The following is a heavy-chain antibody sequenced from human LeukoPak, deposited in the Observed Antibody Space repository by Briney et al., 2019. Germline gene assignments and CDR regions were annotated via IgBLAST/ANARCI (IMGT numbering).Heavy chain of an antibody. V-gene: IGHV3-7*01. CDR1: GFTFSSYW. CDR2: IKQDGSEK. Sequence: GGSLRLSCAASGFTFSSYWMSWVRQAPGKGLEWVANIKQDGSEKYYVDSVKGRFTISRDNAKNSLYLQMNSLRAEDTAVYYCARAGGTHYDFWSGRYYFDYWGQGTLVTVSS. D-gene: IGHD3-3*01. CDR3: ARAGGTHYDFWSGRYYFDY. J-gene: IGHJ4*02.